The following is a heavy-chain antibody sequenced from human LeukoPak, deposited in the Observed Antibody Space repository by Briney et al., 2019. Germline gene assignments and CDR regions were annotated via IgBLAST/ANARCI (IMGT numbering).Heavy chain of an antibody. D-gene: IGHD1-7*01. Sequence: SETLSLTCTVSGGYISSSSYYWGWIRQPPGKGMEWIGSIYYSGSTYYNPSLKSRVTISVDTSKNQFSLKLSSVTAADTAVYYCARGGTRYYFDYWGQGTLVTVSS. CDR2: IYYSGST. V-gene: IGHV4-39*07. CDR3: ARGGTRYYFDY. CDR1: GGYISSSSYY. J-gene: IGHJ4*02.